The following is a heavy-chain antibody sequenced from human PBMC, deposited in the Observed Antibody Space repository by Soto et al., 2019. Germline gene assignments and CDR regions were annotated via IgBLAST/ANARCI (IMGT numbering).Heavy chain of an antibody. J-gene: IGHJ5*02. V-gene: IGHV1-3*01. CDR2: INPDNGNT. D-gene: IGHD2-15*01. CDR3: ARGIATGRRAP. Sequence: QVQLVQSGAEVKKPGASVKISCKASGYTFTRYTMNWVRQAPGQRLEWMGWINPDNGNTKSSQKFQDRVISTRDTSASSAYMDLSSLRSAAPAVYYSARGIATGRRAPGGQGTLVTVSS. CDR1: GYTFTRYT.